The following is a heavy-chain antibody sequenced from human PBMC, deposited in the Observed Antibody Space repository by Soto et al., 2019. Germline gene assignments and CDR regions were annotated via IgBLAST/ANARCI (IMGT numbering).Heavy chain of an antibody. Sequence: ASVKVSCKASGGTFSSYAISWVRQAPGQGLEWMGGIIPIFGTANYAQKFQGRVTITADESTSTAYMELSSLRSEDTAVYYCARGATRGIYYYYGMDVWGQGTTVTVSS. V-gene: IGHV1-69*13. D-gene: IGHD3-16*01. CDR2: IIPIFGTA. J-gene: IGHJ6*02. CDR3: ARGATRGIYYYYGMDV. CDR1: GGTFSSYA.